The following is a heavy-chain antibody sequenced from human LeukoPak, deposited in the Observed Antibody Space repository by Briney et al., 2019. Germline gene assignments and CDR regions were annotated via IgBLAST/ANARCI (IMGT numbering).Heavy chain of an antibody. Sequence: GGSLGLSCAASGFNFSTYWMTWVRQVPGKGLEWVANIKEDGSEIYYVDAVKGRFSISRDNAKTSLYLQMNSLSVADTAVYYCVTDQTGRHPYFFDYWGQGTLVTVSS. CDR1: GFNFSTYW. CDR3: VTDQTGRHPYFFDY. J-gene: IGHJ4*02. D-gene: IGHD3-10*01. CDR2: IKEDGSEI. V-gene: IGHV3-7*01.